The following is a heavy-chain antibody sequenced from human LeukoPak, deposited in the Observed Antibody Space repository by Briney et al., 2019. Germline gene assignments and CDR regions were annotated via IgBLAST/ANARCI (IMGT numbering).Heavy chain of an antibody. J-gene: IGHJ4*02. CDR2: ISGSGAST. Sequence: PGGSLRLSCAASAFTFSNYAMSWVRQAPGRGLEWVSAISGSGASTYYADSVKGRFTIPRDNSKNTLYLQMNSLRAEDTGVYYCAKFRLGYCSSSTCLVFDYWGQGTLVTVSS. D-gene: IGHD2-2*01. V-gene: IGHV3-23*01. CDR3: AKFRLGYCSSSTCLVFDY. CDR1: AFTFSNYA.